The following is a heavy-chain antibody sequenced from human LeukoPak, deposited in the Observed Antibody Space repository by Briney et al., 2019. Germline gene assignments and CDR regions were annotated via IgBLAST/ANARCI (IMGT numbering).Heavy chain of an antibody. Sequence: ASVKVSCKASGYTFTSYDINWVRQATGQGLEWMGWMNPNSGNTGYAQKFQGRVTMTRNTSISTAYMELSSLRSEDTAVYYCARGFYVWGRYRSTLLGYWGQGTLVTVSS. J-gene: IGHJ4*02. V-gene: IGHV1-8*01. CDR3: ARGFYVWGRYRSTLLGY. D-gene: IGHD3-16*02. CDR2: MNPNSGNT. CDR1: GYTFTSYD.